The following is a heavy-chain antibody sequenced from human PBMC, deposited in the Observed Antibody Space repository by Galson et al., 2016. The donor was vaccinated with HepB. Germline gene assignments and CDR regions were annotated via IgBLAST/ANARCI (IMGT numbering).Heavy chain of an antibody. Sequence: TLSLTCTVSSGSISTSSHYWGWIRQHPGQGLEWIGYIYYSGNTNYNPSLKSRVTISVDRSKNQFSLKLSSVTAADTAVYYCARDHPPTSYDGGGYYDYWGQGTLVTVSS. J-gene: IGHJ4*02. V-gene: IGHV4-31*03. D-gene: IGHD3-22*01. CDR2: IYYSGNT. CDR3: ARDHPPTSYDGGGYYDY. CDR1: SGSISTSSHY.